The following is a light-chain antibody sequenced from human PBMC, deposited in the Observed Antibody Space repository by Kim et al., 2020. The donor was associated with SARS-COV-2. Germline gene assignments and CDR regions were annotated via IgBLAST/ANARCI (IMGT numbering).Light chain of an antibody. V-gene: IGLV3-1*01. CDR3: RAWGSSTAGV. Sequence: APAEKAGSICCGDKMLDKYACWYQQQPGESSVVLVFQESKRPSGSPERCSGSNTGDKATMLISGAQDMNEADDYCRAWGSSTAGVFGGGTQLTVL. CDR1: KMLDKY. CDR2: QES. J-gene: IGLJ2*01.